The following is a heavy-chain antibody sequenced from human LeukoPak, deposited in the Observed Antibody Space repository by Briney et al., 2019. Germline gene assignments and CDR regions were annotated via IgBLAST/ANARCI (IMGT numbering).Heavy chain of an antibody. D-gene: IGHD3-22*01. V-gene: IGHV1-69*13. CDR3: ARLYDSSGYFLVSDWFDP. J-gene: IGHJ5*02. CDR2: IIPIFGTA. CDR1: GGTFSSYA. Sequence: GASVKVSCKASGGTFSSYAISWVRQAPGQGLEWMGGIIPIFGTANYAQKFQGRVTITADESTSTAYMELSSLRSEDTAVYYCARLYDSSGYFLVSDWFDPWGQGTLVTVSS.